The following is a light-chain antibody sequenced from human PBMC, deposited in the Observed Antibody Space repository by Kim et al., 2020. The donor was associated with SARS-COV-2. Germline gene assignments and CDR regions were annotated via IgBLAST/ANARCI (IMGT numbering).Light chain of an antibody. V-gene: IGKV1-9*01. CDR2: GVF. CDR3: QQLNNYPLT. Sequence: SASVGDRVTITCRTSQGISGNLAWYQQKPGKAPKLLIYGVFTLEGGVPSRFSGSGSGTDFTLTISSLQPEDFATYYCQQLNNYPLTFGGGTKVDIK. J-gene: IGKJ4*01. CDR1: QGISGN.